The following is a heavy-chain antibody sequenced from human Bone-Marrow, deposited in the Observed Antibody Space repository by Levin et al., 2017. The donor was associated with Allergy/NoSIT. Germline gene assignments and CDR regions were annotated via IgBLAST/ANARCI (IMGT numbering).Heavy chain of an antibody. CDR1: GFSFSDAW. J-gene: IGHJ4*02. Sequence: NPGGSLRLSCAASGFSFSDAWMTWVRQAPGKGLEWVGRIKSKTDGGTTDSAAPVKGRFTISRDDSKNTLYLEMSSLRTEDTAVYFCTTLYDYVWGSYRHKKFSYFDYWGQGTLVTVSS. CDR3: TTLYDYVWGSYRHKKFSYFDY. V-gene: IGHV3-15*01. CDR2: IKSKTDGGTT. D-gene: IGHD3-16*01.